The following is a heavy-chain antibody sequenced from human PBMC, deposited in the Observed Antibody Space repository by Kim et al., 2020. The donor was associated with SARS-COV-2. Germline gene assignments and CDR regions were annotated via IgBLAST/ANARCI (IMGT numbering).Heavy chain of an antibody. J-gene: IGHJ3*02. CDR2: ISTRGESI. V-gene: IGHV3-11*01. CDR3: ARSGNGYNAFGI. D-gene: IGHD5-12*01. CDR1: GFSFSDSY. Sequence: GGSLRLSCAASGFSFSDSYMNWVRQAPGKGLEWLSFISTRGESIFYADSVEGRFTISRDNAKNSLYLQMNNLRDEDTAVYYCARSGNGYNAFGIWG.